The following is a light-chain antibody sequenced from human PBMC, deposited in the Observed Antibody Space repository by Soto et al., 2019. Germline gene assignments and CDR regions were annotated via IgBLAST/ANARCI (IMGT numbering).Light chain of an antibody. Sequence: QSALTQPPSASGSPGQSVTISCTGTSSDVGAYNYVSWYQQHPGKAPKLIIYEVTKRPSGVPDRFSGSKPGNTASLTVSGLQAEDEADYYCNSYAGSKNFGVFGGGTKLTVL. CDR1: SSDVGAYNY. CDR2: EVT. CDR3: NSYAGSKNFGV. V-gene: IGLV2-8*01. J-gene: IGLJ3*02.